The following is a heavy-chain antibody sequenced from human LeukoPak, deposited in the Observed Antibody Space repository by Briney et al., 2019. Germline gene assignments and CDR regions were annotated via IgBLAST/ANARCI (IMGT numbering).Heavy chain of an antibody. D-gene: IGHD3-22*01. CDR2: ISWNSGSI. Sequence: GRSLRLSCAASGFTFDDYAMHWVRQAPGKGLEWVSGISWNSGSIGYADSVKGRFTISRDNAKNSLYLQMNSLRAEDTALYYCAKGDSPGPYYYDSSGYSGPRNYFDYWGQGTLVTVSS. CDR3: AKGDSPGPYYYDSSGYSGPRNYFDY. V-gene: IGHV3-9*01. J-gene: IGHJ4*02. CDR1: GFTFDDYA.